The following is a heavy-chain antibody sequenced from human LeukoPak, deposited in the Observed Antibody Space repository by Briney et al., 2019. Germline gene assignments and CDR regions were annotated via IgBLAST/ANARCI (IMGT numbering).Heavy chain of an antibody. CDR2: IYYSEST. CDR1: GGSISSYY. Sequence: SETLSLTCTVSGGSISSYYWSWIRQPPGKGLEWIGYIYYSESTYYNPSLKSRVTRSVDTSKNQFSLKLSSVTAADTAVYYCARDRVVLLWFGELLDYYYYGMDVWGQGTTVTVSS. J-gene: IGHJ6*02. V-gene: IGHV4-30-4*01. D-gene: IGHD3-10*01. CDR3: ARDRVVLLWFGELLDYYYYGMDV.